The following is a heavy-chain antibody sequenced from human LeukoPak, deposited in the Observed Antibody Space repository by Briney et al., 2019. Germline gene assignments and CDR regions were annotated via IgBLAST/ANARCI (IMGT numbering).Heavy chain of an antibody. CDR3: AKGHGDASGYYYFDS. CDR1: GFTFDDYG. CDR2: IRGNADTT. Sequence: GGSLRLSCAASGFTFDDYGMSWVRQAPGKGLEWVSAIRGNADTTYYADSVKGQFSIFRGNYKNMLYLQMNSLRVEDTAAYYCAKGHGDASGYYYFDSWGQGTLVTVSS. V-gene: IGHV3-23*01. J-gene: IGHJ4*02. D-gene: IGHD3-22*01.